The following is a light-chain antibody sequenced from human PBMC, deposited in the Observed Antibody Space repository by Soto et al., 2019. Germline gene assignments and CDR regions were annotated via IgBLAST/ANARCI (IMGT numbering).Light chain of an antibody. CDR1: QSINTW. CDR2: DAS. CDR3: QQYNSYST. J-gene: IGKJ1*01. V-gene: IGKV1-5*01. Sequence: DIQMTKSPSTLSASVGDRVTITCRASQSINTWLAWYQQKPGKAPKLLIYDASSLESGVPSRFSGSGSGTEFTLTISSLQPDDFASYYCQQYNSYSTFGQGTKVEIK.